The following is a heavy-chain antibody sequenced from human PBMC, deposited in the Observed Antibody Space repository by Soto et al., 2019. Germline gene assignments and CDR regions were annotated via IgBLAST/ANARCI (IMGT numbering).Heavy chain of an antibody. CDR3: ARVGGAPPRKTEDY. J-gene: IGHJ4*02. Sequence: QVQLVESGGGVVQPGRSLRLSCAASGFTFSSYAMHWVRQAPGKGLEWVAVISYDGSNKYYADSVKGRFTISRDNSKNTLYLQMNSLRAEDTAVYYCARVGGAPPRKTEDYWGQGTLVTVSS. CDR1: GFTFSSYA. D-gene: IGHD1-26*01. V-gene: IGHV3-30-3*01. CDR2: ISYDGSNK.